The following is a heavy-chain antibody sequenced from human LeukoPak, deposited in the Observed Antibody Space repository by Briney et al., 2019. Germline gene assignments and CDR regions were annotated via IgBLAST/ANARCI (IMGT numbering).Heavy chain of an antibody. Sequence: PGGSLRLTCAASGFTFSSYAMSWVRQAPGKGLEWVSAISGSGGSTYYADSVKGRFTISRDNSKNTLYLQMNSLRAEDTAVYYCAKDLSYYGSGSFGYWGQGTLVTVSS. D-gene: IGHD3-10*01. CDR2: ISGSGGST. CDR3: AKDLSYYGSGSFGY. CDR1: GFTFSSYA. V-gene: IGHV3-23*01. J-gene: IGHJ4*02.